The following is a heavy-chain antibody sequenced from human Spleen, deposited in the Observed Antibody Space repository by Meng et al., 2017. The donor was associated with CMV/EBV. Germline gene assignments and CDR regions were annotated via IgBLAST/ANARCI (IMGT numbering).Heavy chain of an antibody. Sequence: QGQLVQAGAEVKQPGPSVKLPCKSSGYTFTGYYSHWVRQAPGQGLEWMGWINPNSGGTNYAQKFQGRVTMTRDTSISTAYMELSRLRSDDTAVYYCARGGIAARQSFDYWGQGTLVTVSS. CDR3: ARGGIAARQSFDY. CDR2: INPNSGGT. J-gene: IGHJ4*02. D-gene: IGHD6-6*01. CDR1: GYTFTGYY. V-gene: IGHV1-2*02.